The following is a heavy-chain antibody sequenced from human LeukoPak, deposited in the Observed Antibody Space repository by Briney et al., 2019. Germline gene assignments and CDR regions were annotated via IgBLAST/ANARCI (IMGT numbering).Heavy chain of an antibody. V-gene: IGHV3-30*02. CDR2: IQYDGSNE. J-gene: IGHJ6*03. D-gene: IGHD2-8*01. CDR1: GFTFSSYG. Sequence: WGSLRLSCAASGFTFSSYGMHWVRQAPGPGLEWVAYIQYDGSNEQFADSVKGRFSISRDSSKNILYLQVNSLRAEDTAVYYCAKDRCSNGIGCYYYYMDVWGKGHTVTISS. CDR3: AKDRCSNGIGCYYYYMDV.